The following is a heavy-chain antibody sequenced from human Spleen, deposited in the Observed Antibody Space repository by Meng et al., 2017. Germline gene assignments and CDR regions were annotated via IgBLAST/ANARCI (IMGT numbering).Heavy chain of an antibody. CDR2: INAGNGDT. CDR3: ARELTPLNYYDSSGYYFDY. CDR1: GYTFTDYV. V-gene: IGHV1-3*01. J-gene: IGHJ4*02. Sequence: QVQLVQSGAEVRKPGASVKVSCKASGYTFTDYVMHWVRQAPGQRLEWMGWINAGNGDTRYSQNFQGRVTITSDTSASTAYMELSSLRSDDTAVYYCARELTPLNYYDSSGYYFDYWGQGTLVTVSS. D-gene: IGHD3-22*01.